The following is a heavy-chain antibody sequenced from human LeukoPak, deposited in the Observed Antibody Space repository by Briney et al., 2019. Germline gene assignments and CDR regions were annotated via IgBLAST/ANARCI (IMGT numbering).Heavy chain of an antibody. V-gene: IGHV1-2*02. CDR3: ARDAQFGVATPVGY. J-gene: IGHJ4*02. D-gene: IGHD5-12*01. CDR1: GYTFTGYY. CDR2: INPNSGGT. Sequence: ASVKVSCKASGYTFTGYYMHLVRQAPGQGLEWMGWINPNSGGTNYAQKFQGRVTMTRDTSISTAYMELSRLRSDDTAVYYCARDAQFGVATPVGYWSQGTLVTVSS.